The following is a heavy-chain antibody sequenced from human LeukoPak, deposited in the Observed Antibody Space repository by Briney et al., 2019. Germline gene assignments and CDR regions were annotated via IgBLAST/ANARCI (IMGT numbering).Heavy chain of an antibody. Sequence: SETLSLTCAVYGGSFSGYYWSWIRQPPGKGLEWIGEINHSGSTNYNPSLKSRVTISVDTSKNQFSLKLSSVTAADTAVYYCARGRPRIAVRPNCYMDVWGKGTTVTVSS. D-gene: IGHD6-6*01. CDR1: GGSFSGYY. CDR3: ARGRPRIAVRPNCYMDV. CDR2: INHSGST. J-gene: IGHJ6*03. V-gene: IGHV4-34*01.